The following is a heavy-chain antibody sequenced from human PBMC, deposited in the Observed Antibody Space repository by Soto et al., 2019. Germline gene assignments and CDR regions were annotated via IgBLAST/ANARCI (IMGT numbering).Heavy chain of an antibody. J-gene: IGHJ3*02. Sequence: EVQLLESGGGLVQPGGSLRLSCAASGFTFSSYAMGWVRQAPGKGLEWVSAISGSGGSTYYADSVKGRFTISRDNSKNTLYLQMNSLRAEDTAVYYCAKEVRYYGSGSYRNPDAFDIWGQGTMVTVSS. D-gene: IGHD3-10*01. V-gene: IGHV3-23*01. CDR2: ISGSGGST. CDR1: GFTFSSYA. CDR3: AKEVRYYGSGSYRNPDAFDI.